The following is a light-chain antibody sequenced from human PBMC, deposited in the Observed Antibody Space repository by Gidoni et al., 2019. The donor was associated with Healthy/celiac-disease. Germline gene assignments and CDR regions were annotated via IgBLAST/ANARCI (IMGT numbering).Light chain of an antibody. CDR1: QSLSTSY. CDR2: GTS. V-gene: IGKV3-20*01. CDR3: QQYDSSPLT. Sequence: ENVLTQSPGTLSLSPVDRATLSCRAGQSLSTSYLAWYQQKPGQAPRLLIYGTSSRVTGIPDRFSGSGSGTDFTLTISALEPEDFAVYYCQQYDSSPLTFGGGTRVEIK. J-gene: IGKJ4*01.